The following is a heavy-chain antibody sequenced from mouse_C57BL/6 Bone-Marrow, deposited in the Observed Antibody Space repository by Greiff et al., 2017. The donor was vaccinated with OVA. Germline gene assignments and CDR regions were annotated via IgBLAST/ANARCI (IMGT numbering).Heavy chain of an antibody. CDR1: GYSITSGYY. CDR2: ISYDGSN. CDR3: ARDKGSHWYFDV. V-gene: IGHV3-6*01. D-gene: IGHD1-1*02. J-gene: IGHJ1*03. Sequence: DVKLQESGPGLVKPSQSLSLTCSVTGYSITSGYYWNWIRQFPGNKLEWMGYISYDGSNNYNPSLKNRISITRDTSKNQFFLKLNSVTTEDTATYYCARDKGSHWYFDVWGTGTTVTVSS.